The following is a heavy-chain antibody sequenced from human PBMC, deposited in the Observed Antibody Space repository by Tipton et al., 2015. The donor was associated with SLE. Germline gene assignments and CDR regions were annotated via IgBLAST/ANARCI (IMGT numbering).Heavy chain of an antibody. Sequence: TLSLTCAVYGGSFSGYYWSWIRQPPGKGLEWIGEINHSGSTNYNPSLKSRVAISLDTSKNQFSLRLSSVTAADTAVYYCARGLSGYSSSWFYYYYGKDVWGQGTTVTVSS. J-gene: IGHJ6*02. D-gene: IGHD6-13*01. CDR1: GGSFSGYY. CDR3: ARGLSGYSSSWFYYYYGKDV. CDR2: INHSGST. V-gene: IGHV4-34*01.